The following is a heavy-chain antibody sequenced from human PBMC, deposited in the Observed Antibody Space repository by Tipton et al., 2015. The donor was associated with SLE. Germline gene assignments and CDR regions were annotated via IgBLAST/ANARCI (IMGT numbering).Heavy chain of an antibody. D-gene: IGHD2-15*01. CDR1: GGSISSHY. V-gene: IGHV4-59*11. Sequence: TLSLTCTVSGGSISSHYWSWFRQPPWKGLEWIGYIYYRGNTKYNPSLNSRVTISLDTSRTQFSLKLSSVTAADTAVYYCARDGRGYCDNSGCSEYHWFDPWGQGTLVTVSS. CDR3: ARDGRGYCDNSGCSEYHWFDP. CDR2: IYYRGNT. J-gene: IGHJ5*02.